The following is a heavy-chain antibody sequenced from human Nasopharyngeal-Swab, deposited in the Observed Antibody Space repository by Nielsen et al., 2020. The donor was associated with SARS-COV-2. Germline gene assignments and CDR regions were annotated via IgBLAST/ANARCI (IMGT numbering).Heavy chain of an antibody. CDR2: IYYSGST. CDR1: GGSISIGGYY. J-gene: IGHJ4*02. CDR3: ARLRLGELSSSD. V-gene: IGHV4-31*03. Sequence: LRLSCTVSGGSISIGGYYWSWIRQHPGKGLEWIGYIYYSGSTYYNPSLKSRVTISVDTSKNQFSLKLSSVTAADTAVYYCARLRLGELSSSDWGQGTLVTVSS. D-gene: IGHD3-16*02.